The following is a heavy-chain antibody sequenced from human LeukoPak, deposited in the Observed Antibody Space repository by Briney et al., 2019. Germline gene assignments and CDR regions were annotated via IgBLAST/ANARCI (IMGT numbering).Heavy chain of an antibody. CDR3: ARNSGWSLY. V-gene: IGHV4-38-2*02. Sequence: KTSETLSLTCSVSGYSISSDYYWGWIRQPPGKGLEWIGEIYHSGSTNYNPSLKSRVTISVDKSKNQFSLKLSSVTAADTAVYYCARNSGWSLYWGQGTLVTVSS. CDR2: IYHSGST. J-gene: IGHJ4*02. D-gene: IGHD6-19*01. CDR1: GYSISSDYY.